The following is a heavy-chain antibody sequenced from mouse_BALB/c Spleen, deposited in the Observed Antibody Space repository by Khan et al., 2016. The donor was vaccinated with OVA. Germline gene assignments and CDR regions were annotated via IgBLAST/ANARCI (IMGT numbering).Heavy chain of an antibody. D-gene: IGHD1-3*01. CDR3: KRGGGGYRFDY. CDR2: ISTYSGHA. Sequence: QVQLKESGAELVRPGVSVKISSKGSGYTFTDFTMHWVKQSPAMSLEWIGVISTYSGHATYNQKFKDKATMTVDKSSSTAYMQLARLTSEDSDIYCCKRGGGGYRFDYWGQGTLVTVSA. CDR1: GYTFTDFT. V-gene: IGHV1S137*01. J-gene: IGHJ3*01.